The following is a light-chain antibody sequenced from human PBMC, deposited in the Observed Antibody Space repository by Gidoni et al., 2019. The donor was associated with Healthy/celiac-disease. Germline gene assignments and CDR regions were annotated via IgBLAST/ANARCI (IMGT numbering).Light chain of an antibody. Sequence: QSVLTQPPSVSAAPGQKVTIACSGSSPNIGNTYVSWYQQLPGTAPKLLIYDNNKPPSGIPDRFSGSKSGTSATLGITGLQTGDEADYYCGTWDSSLSAVVFGGGTKLTVL. CDR1: SPNIGNTY. CDR3: GTWDSSLSAVV. J-gene: IGLJ2*01. CDR2: DNN. V-gene: IGLV1-51*01.